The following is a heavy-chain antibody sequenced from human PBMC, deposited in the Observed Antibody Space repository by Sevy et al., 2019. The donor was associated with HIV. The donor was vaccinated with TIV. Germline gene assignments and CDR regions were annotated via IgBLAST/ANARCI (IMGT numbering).Heavy chain of an antibody. CDR3: VREGLGGFSYSLDC. J-gene: IGHJ4*02. V-gene: IGHV3-7*01. CDR2: IKPDGTGK. CDR1: GFTFSSYW. D-gene: IGHD5-18*01. Sequence: GGSLRLSCAASGFTFSSYWMTWVRQAPGKGLEWVADIKPDGTGKNYVDSLKGRFTISRDNAKHSLYLQMNSLRAEDTAVYYCVREGLGGFSYSLDCWGQGTLVTVSS.